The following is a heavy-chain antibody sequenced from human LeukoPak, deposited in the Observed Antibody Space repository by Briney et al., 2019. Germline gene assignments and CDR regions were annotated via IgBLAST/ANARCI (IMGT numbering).Heavy chain of an antibody. J-gene: IGHJ6*02. CDR3: ARHRFLEWSIEFKYGMDV. Sequence: PGRSLRLSCAASGFTFSSYGMHWVRQAPGKGLEWVAVIWYDGSNKYYADSVKGRFTISRHNSKNTLYLQMNSLRAEDTAVYYCARHRFLEWSIEFKYGMDVWGQGTTVTVSS. D-gene: IGHD3-3*01. CDR1: GFTFSSYG. V-gene: IGHV3-33*01. CDR2: IWYDGSNK.